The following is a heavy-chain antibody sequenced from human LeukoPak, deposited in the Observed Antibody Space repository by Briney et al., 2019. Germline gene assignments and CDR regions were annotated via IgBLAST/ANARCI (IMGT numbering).Heavy chain of an antibody. J-gene: IGHJ6*02. V-gene: IGHV3-15*05. D-gene: IGHD2-2*01. CDR1: GFTFSNAW. Sequence: GGSLRLSCAASGFTFSNAWMTWVRQAPGKGLEWVGRIYRNADGGTTDYAAPVKGRFTISRDDSKTTLYLQMNSLKTEDTAVYYCTTDSYCSTTTCYASSNYYYGLDAWGQGTSVTVSS. CDR2: IYRNADGGTT. CDR3: TTDSYCSTTTCYASSNYYYGLDA.